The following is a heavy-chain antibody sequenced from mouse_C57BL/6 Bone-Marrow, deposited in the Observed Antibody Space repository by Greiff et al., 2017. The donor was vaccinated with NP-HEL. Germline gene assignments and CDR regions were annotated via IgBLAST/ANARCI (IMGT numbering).Heavy chain of an antibody. J-gene: IGHJ1*03. V-gene: IGHV1-7*01. Sequence: QVQLQQSGAELAKPGASVKLSCKASGYTFTSYWMHWVKQRPGQGLEWIGYINPSSGYTKYNQKFKDKATLTADTSSSTAYMQLSSLTYEDSAVYYCARRNGSSSHWYFDVWGTGTTVTVSS. CDR3: ARRNGSSSHWYFDV. CDR1: GYTFTSYW. CDR2: INPSSGYT. D-gene: IGHD1-1*01.